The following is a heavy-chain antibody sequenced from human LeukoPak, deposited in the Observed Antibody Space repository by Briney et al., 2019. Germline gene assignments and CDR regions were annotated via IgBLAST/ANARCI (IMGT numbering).Heavy chain of an antibody. CDR2: TYYRSKWYN. V-gene: IGHV6-1*01. CDR1: GDSVSSNSAA. J-gene: IGHJ4*02. D-gene: IGHD6-19*01. Sequence: SQTLSLTCAISGDSVSSNSAAWNWIRQSPSRGLEWLGRTYYRSKWYNDYAVSVKSRITINPDTSKNQFSLQLNSVTPEDTAVYYCAREAGSRNKSPNYFDCWGQGTLVTVSS. CDR3: AREAGSRNKSPNYFDC.